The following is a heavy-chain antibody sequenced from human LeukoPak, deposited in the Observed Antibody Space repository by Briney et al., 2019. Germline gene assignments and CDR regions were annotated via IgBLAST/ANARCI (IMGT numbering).Heavy chain of an antibody. V-gene: IGHV3-23*01. Sequence: GGSLRLSCAASGFTFSSYAMSWVRQAPGKGLEGVSAISGSGGSTYYADSVKGRFTISRDNSKNTLYLQMNSLRAEDTAVYYCAKAPLSYCGGDCYYNWFDPWGQGTLVTVSS. CDR1: GFTFSSYA. J-gene: IGHJ5*02. CDR2: ISGSGGST. D-gene: IGHD2-21*01. CDR3: AKAPLSYCGGDCYYNWFDP.